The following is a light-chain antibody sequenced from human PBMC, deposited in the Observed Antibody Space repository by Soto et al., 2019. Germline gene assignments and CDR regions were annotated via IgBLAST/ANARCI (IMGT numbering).Light chain of an antibody. Sequence: ASVVDRVTADCLASQGISSYLAWYQQKPGKAPKLLIYAASTLQSGVPSRFSGSGSGTDCTLTISCLQSEDLATYYSQLYYSYPQTFGQGTKLDIK. CDR3: QLYYSYPQT. J-gene: IGKJ1*01. CDR2: AAS. V-gene: IGKV1-8*01. CDR1: QGISSY.